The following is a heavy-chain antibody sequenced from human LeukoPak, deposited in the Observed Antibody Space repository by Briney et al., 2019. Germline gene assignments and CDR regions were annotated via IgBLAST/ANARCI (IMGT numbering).Heavy chain of an antibody. CDR1: GGSIISSTYY. V-gene: IGHV4-39*01. CDR2: IYYSGTT. Sequence: SETLSLTCTVSGGSIISSTYYWGWIRQPPGKGLEWIGSIYYSGTTYYNPSLKSRVTISVDTSRNQFSLKLSSVTAADTAVYYCARTNYYDSGGYFYEYNWFDPWGQGTLVTVSS. CDR3: ARTNYYDSGGYFYEYNWFDP. J-gene: IGHJ5*02. D-gene: IGHD3-22*01.